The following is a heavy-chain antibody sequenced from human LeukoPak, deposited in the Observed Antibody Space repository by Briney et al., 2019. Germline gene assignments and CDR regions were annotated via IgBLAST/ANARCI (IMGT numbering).Heavy chain of an antibody. D-gene: IGHD4-11*01. CDR1: GGSISTYY. CDR2: IYYSGNT. V-gene: IGHV4-59*01. J-gene: IGHJ4*02. CDR3: ARDRLGGSFFDY. Sequence: SETLSLTCSVSGGSISTYYWGWIRQPPGKGLEWIGYIYYSGNTNYNPSLKSGVTISVDTSKNQFSLKLNSVTAADTAVYYCARDRLGGSFFDYWGQGTLVTVSS.